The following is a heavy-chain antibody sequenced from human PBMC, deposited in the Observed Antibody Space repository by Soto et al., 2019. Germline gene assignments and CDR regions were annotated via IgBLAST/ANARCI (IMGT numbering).Heavy chain of an antibody. V-gene: IGHV3-66*01. Sequence: RGSLRLSCAASGFTVSSNYMSWVRQAPGKGLEWVSVIYSGGSTYYADSVKGRFTISRDNSKNTLYLQMNSLRAEDTAVYYCASFLAGSGYKIPDAFDIWGQGTMVTVSS. J-gene: IGHJ3*02. CDR1: GFTVSSNY. CDR2: IYSGGST. CDR3: ASFLAGSGYKIPDAFDI. D-gene: IGHD3-22*01.